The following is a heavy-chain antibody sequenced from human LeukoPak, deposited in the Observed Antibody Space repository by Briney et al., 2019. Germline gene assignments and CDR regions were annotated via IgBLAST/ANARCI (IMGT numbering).Heavy chain of an antibody. CDR1: GGTFSSYA. CDR3: ARARGCSYGPFDY. Sequence: SVKVSCKASGGTFSSYAISWVRQAPGQGLEWMGGIIPIFGTANYAQKFQGRVTITADKSTSTAYMELSSLRSEDTAVYYCARARGCSYGPFDYWGQGTLVTVSS. V-gene: IGHV1-69*06. J-gene: IGHJ4*02. CDR2: IIPIFGTA. D-gene: IGHD5-18*01.